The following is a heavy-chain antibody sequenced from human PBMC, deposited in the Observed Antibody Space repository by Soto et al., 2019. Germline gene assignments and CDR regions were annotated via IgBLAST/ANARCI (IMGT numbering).Heavy chain of an antibody. CDR1: GFTFSSSW. J-gene: IGHJ3*02. CDR3: ARGGAAGRGDAIDI. D-gene: IGHD3-10*01. Sequence: EVRLVESGGGLVQPGGSLRLSCVASGFTFSSSWMHWVRQVPGKGLVWVCRINGDGTRASYADFVKGRFTISRDNAQNLLFLQLNSLRVDDTGVYHCARGGAAGRGDAIDIWGPGTTVAVSS. CDR2: INGDGTRA. V-gene: IGHV3-74*01.